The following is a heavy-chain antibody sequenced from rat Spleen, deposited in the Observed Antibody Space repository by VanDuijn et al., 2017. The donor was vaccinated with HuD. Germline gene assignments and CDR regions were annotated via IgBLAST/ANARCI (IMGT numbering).Heavy chain of an antibody. CDR2: ISTSGGST. CDR1: GFTFSNYD. CDR3: ARHRGPGYNYYVMDA. Sequence: EVQLVESGGGLVQPGRSLKLSCAASGFTFSNYDMAWVRQAPTKGLEWVASISTSGGSTYYRDSVKGRFTVSRDNAKSTLYLQMESLRSDDTATYYCARHRGPGYNYYVMDAWGQGASVTVSS. V-gene: IGHV5-25*01. J-gene: IGHJ4*01. D-gene: IGHD1-4*01.